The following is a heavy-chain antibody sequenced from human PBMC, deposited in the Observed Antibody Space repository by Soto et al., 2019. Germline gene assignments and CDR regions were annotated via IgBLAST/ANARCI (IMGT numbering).Heavy chain of an antibody. J-gene: IGHJ6*02. Sequence: EVQLVETGGGLIQPGGSLRLSCAASGFTVSSSYMNWVRQAPGKGQEWVSVIYSGGSTYYADSVKGRFTISRDNSKNTLYLQMTGLRAEDTAVYYCERGAWAWGGKGGMDVWGQGTTVTVSS. CDR1: GFTVSSSY. D-gene: IGHD3-16*01. CDR3: ERGAWAWGGKGGMDV. CDR2: IYSGGST. V-gene: IGHV3-53*02.